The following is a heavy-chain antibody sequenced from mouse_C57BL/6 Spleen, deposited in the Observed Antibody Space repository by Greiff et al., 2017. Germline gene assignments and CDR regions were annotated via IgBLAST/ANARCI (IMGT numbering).Heavy chain of an antibody. CDR3: TGPNLLCPVGFDY. J-gene: IGHJ2*01. Sequence: EVQLVESGGGLVQPGGSMKLSCVASGFTFRNYWMNWVRQSPEKGLEWVAQISLKSDNYATHYAESVKGRFTISRDDSKSSVYLQMNNLRAEDTGIYYCTGPNLLCPVGFDYWGQGTTLTVSS. D-gene: IGHD2-1*01. CDR2: ISLKSDNYAT. CDR1: GFTFRNYW. V-gene: IGHV6-3*01.